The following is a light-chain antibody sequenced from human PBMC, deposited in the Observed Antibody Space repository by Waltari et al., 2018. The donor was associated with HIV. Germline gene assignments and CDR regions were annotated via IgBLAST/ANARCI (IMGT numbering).Light chain of an antibody. CDR2: GAS. J-gene: IGKJ5*01. CDR3: QQYDVWPPLT. CDR1: QRVSST. V-gene: IGKV3-15*01. Sequence: EIVMTQSPATLSVSPGERATLSCRASQRVSSTLAWYQHTPGKAPRCLIYGASTRATGIPARFSGSGSGTDFTLTISSLQSEDFAVYYCQQYDVWPPLTFGQGTRLEIK.